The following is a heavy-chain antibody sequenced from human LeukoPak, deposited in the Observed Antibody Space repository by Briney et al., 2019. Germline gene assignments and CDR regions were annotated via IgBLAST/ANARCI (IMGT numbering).Heavy chain of an antibody. CDR2: ISSSSGYT. J-gene: IGHJ4*02. Sequence: GASLRLSCAASGFTFSDSYMSWIRQAPGKGLEWVSYISSSSGYTGYAISVKGRFTISRDNAKNSLFLQMDSLIAEDTAVYYCAKDRSVDGTVWGQGTLVNVSS. D-gene: IGHD6-19*01. CDR3: AKDRSVDGTV. CDR1: GFTFSDSY. V-gene: IGHV3-11*06.